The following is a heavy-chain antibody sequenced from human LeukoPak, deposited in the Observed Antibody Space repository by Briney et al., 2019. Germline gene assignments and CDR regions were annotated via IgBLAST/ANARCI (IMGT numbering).Heavy chain of an antibody. CDR3: ARALHFYDSSGYIF. J-gene: IGHJ4*02. Sequence: GGSLRLSCAASGFTFSSYWMSWVRQAPGKGLEWVANIKQDGSEKYYVDSVKGRFTISRDNAKNSLYLQMNSLRAKDTAVYYCARALHFYDSSGYIFWGQGTLVTVSS. D-gene: IGHD3-22*01. CDR2: IKQDGSEK. CDR1: GFTFSSYW. V-gene: IGHV3-7*01.